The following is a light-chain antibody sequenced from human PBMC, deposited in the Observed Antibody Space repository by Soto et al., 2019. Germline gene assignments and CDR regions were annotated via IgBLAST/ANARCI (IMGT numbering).Light chain of an antibody. CDR2: ASF. V-gene: IGKV1-39*01. J-gene: IGKJ1*01. Sequence: DIQMTQSPSSLSASVGDRVSITCRASQSISTYLHWYRQKPGKAPKLLIYASFNLQSGVPSRFSGSGSGTDFSITISSMQNEDFAIYYCHQTYDRRWTFGQGTKVDIK. CDR1: QSISTY. CDR3: HQTYDRRWT.